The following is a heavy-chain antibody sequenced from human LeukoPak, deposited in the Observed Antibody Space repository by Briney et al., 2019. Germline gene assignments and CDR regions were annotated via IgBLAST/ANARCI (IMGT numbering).Heavy chain of an antibody. V-gene: IGHV4-4*07. D-gene: IGHD3-22*01. Sequence: SETLSLTCTVSGDSMGNYYWNWLRQPAGKGLEWIGRIRSDGTTYANPSLESAVTMSVDTSNNHISLRLSSATAADTAVYYCARSTGFYTTYYMDVWGQGTLVTVSS. CDR2: IRSDGTT. CDR3: ARSTGFYTTYYMDV. CDR1: GDSMGNYY. J-gene: IGHJ4*02.